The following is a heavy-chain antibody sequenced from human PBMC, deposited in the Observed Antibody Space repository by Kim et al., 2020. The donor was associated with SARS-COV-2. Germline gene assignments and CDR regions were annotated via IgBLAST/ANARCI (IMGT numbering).Heavy chain of an antibody. CDR3: ARGSDSSWQSYLDY. Sequence: SETLSLTCSVSGGSISTSHWCWIRQPPGKGPEWIGYIYYSGSSKYNPSLKSRLSLAVDSSKNQYSLKLNSVTAADTAVYYCARGSDSSWQSYLDYWGQGILVTVSS. D-gene: IGHD6-13*01. CDR1: GGSISTSH. V-gene: IGHV4-59*13. CDR2: IYYSGSS. J-gene: IGHJ4*02.